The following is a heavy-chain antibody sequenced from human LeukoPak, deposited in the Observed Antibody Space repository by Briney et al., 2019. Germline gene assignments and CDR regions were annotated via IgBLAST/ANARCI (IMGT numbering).Heavy chain of an antibody. CDR3: AGSRGSRVAAADGY. CDR2: ISSSSSYI. D-gene: IGHD6-13*01. J-gene: IGHJ4*02. V-gene: IGHV3-21*01. CDR1: GLTFSSYS. Sequence: GGSLRLSCAASGLTFSSYSMNWVRQAPGKGLEWVASISSSSSYIYYADSVKGRFTISRDNAKNSLYLQMNSLRAEDTAVYYCAGSRGSRVAAADGYWGQGTLVTVSS.